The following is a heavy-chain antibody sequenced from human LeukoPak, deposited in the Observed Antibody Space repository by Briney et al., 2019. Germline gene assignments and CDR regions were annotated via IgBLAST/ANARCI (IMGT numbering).Heavy chain of an antibody. CDR1: GGSFSDYY. CDR2: INHSGST. CDR3: ASNSGMVTTLHHDAFDL. Sequence: SETLSLTCAVYGGSFSDYYWSWIRQPPGKGLEWTGEINHSGSTNYNPSLRGRVTISVDSSKNQFSLKLSSVTAADTAVYFCASNSGMVTTLHHDAFDLWGQGTMVTVSS. J-gene: IGHJ3*01. D-gene: IGHD4-17*01. V-gene: IGHV4-34*01.